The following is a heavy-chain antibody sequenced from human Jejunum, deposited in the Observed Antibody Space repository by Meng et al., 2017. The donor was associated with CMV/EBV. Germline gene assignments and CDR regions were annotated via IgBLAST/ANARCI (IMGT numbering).Heavy chain of an antibody. J-gene: IGHJ4*02. V-gene: IGHV1-69*08. Sequence: QVQLWQSGAEVKKPGSSVKVSCKASGGTFSSYTISWVRQAPGQGLEWVALIYSDDRTYYADSVKGRFAISRDNSNNMLYLQMNSLRADDTAVYYCARDGLVGVTVIAFDNWGQGTLVTVSS. CDR1: GGTFSSYT. CDR2: IYSDDRT. CDR3: ARDGLVGVTVIAFDN. D-gene: IGHD1-26*01.